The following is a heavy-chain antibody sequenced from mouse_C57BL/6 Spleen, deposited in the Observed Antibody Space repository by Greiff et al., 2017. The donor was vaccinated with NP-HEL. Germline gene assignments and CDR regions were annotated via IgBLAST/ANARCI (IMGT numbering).Heavy chain of an antibody. D-gene: IGHD2-4*01. CDR3: ARLGDYDGGFAY. V-gene: IGHV2-2*01. CDR1: GFSLTSYG. CDR2: IWSGGST. J-gene: IGHJ3*01. Sequence: LQESGPGLVQPSQSLSITCTVSGFSLTSYGVHWVRQSPGKGLEWLGVIWSGGSTDYNAAFISRLSISKDNSKSQVFFKMNSLQADDTAIYYCARLGDYDGGFAYWGQGTLVTVSA.